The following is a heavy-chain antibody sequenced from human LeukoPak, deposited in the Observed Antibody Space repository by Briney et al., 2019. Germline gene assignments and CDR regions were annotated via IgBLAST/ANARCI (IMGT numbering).Heavy chain of an antibody. V-gene: IGHV4-59*11. D-gene: IGHD6-13*01. J-gene: IGHJ4*02. Sequence: SETLSLTCSVSGGSISSHYWSWIRQPPGKGLEWIGYIYYSGSTKYNPSLKSRVTISVDTSKDQFSLKLNSVTAADTAVYYCARTSRAAGNDYFDYWGQGTLVTVSS. CDR1: GGSISSHY. CDR3: ARTSRAAGNDYFDY. CDR2: IYYSGST.